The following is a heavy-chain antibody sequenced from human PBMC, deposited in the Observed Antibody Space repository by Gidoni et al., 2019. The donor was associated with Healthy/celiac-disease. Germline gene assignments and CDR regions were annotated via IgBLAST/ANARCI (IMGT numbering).Heavy chain of an antibody. D-gene: IGHD6-6*01. CDR2: IKQDGSEK. Sequence: EVQLVESGGGLVQPGGSRSLPCAASGFTFSSYWMSWVRQAPGKGLEGGAKIKQDGSEKCYVDAVKGRFTISRDNAKNSLYLQMNSLRAEDTAVYYCARDKSIAARRISTAYWYFDLWGRGTLVTVSS. J-gene: IGHJ2*01. V-gene: IGHV3-7*01. CDR1: GFTFSSYW. CDR3: ARDKSIAARRISTAYWYFDL.